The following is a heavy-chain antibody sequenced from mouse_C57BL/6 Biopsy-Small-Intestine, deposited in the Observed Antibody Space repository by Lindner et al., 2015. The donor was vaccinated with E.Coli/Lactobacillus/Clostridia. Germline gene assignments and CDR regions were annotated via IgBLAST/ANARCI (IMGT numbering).Heavy chain of an antibody. V-gene: IGHV1S29*02. CDR3: AKEIGGRYDY. Sequence: SVKVSCKASGYTFTEYAMHWVRQAPGQRLEWMAWINPGTGGRYSSQRFQGRLTITFDTSAHTVYMDLSSLTAEDTAVYYCAKEIGGRYDYWGQGTLVTVSS. CDR2: INPGTGGR. CDR1: GYTFTEYA. J-gene: IGHJ4*01. D-gene: IGHD1-1*02.